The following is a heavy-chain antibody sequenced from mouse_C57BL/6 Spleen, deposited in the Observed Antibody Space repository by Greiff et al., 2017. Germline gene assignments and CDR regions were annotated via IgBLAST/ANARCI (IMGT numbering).Heavy chain of an antibody. CDR3: ARKYYCDC. Sequence: QVQLQQPGAELVMPGASVKLSCKASGYTFTSYWMHWVKQRPGQGLEWIGEIDPSDSYTNYNQKFKGKSTLTVDKSSSTAYMQLSSLTSEDSAVYYCARKYYCDCWGQGTTLTVSS. V-gene: IGHV1-69*01. CDR2: IDPSDSYT. J-gene: IGHJ2*01. CDR1: GYTFTSYW.